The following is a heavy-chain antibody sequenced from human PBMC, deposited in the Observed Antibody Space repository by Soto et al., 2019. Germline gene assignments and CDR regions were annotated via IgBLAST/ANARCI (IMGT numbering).Heavy chain of an antibody. V-gene: IGHV3-21*01. CDR2: ISSSSSYI. J-gene: IGHJ6*02. CDR3: AKTAAGANYHYYYGMDV. Sequence: PGGSLRLSCAASGFTFSSYSMNWVRQAPGKGLEWVSSISSSSSYIYYADSVKGRFTISRDNAKNSLYLQMNSLRAEDTAVYYCAKTAAGANYHYYYGMDVWGQGTTVTVSS. CDR1: GFTFSSYS. D-gene: IGHD2-2*01.